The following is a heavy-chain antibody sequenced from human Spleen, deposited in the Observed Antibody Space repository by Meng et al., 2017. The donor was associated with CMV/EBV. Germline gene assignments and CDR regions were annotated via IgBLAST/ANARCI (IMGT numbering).Heavy chain of an antibody. CDR1: GGSISISTW. D-gene: IGHD6-19*01. CDR2: IYHSGGT. V-gene: IGHV4-4*02. CDR3: ARDPYATGWAW. J-gene: IGHJ4*02. Sequence: QMHLQESGPGLVKPSGTLSLTCAVSGGSISISTWWSWVRQPPGKGLEWIGEIYHSGGTNYNPSLRGRVTISLDKSKNQFSPTLRSVTAADTAVYYCARDPYATGWAWWGQGTLVTVSS.